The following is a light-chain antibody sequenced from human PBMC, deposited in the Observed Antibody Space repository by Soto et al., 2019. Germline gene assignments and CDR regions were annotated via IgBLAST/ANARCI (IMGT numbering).Light chain of an antibody. Sequence: QSVLTQPASVSGSPGQSITISCTGTSSDVGGYKYVSWYQQHPDKAPKLIIFEVSNRPSGISSRFSGSKSGNTASLIISGLQAEDEADYYCASYTSSSTSVIFGRGTQLTVL. CDR2: EVS. CDR1: SSDVGGYKY. CDR3: ASYTSSSTSVI. J-gene: IGLJ2*01. V-gene: IGLV2-14*01.